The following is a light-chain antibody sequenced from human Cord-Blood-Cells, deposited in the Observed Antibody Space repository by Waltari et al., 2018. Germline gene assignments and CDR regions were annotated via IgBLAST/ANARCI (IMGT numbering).Light chain of an antibody. CDR2: DAS. J-gene: IGKJ3*01. CDR3: QQRSNWPRT. Sequence: EIVLTQSPATLSLSPGERATLSCRASQSVSSYLDCYQQKPGQAPRLLIYDASNRATGIPARFSGSGYGTDFTLTISSLEPEDFAVYYCQQRSNWPRTFGPVTKVDIK. CDR1: QSVSSY. V-gene: IGKV3-11*01.